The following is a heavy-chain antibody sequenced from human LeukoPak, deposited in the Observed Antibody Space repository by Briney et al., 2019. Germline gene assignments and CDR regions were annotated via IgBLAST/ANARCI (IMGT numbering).Heavy chain of an antibody. CDR3: ARDGANDLFKGVAYFLQ. Sequence: GGSLSLTCAASGFTFSTNAMHWVRQAPGKGLEWMAVISFDGSSDTYADPVEGRFTISRDNSKNTLYLQMNSLRNDDTAVYYCARDGANDLFKGVAYFLQWAQGTLVTVSS. D-gene: IGHD4/OR15-4a*01. CDR2: ISFDGSSD. CDR1: GFTFSTNA. V-gene: IGHV3-30-3*01. J-gene: IGHJ1*01.